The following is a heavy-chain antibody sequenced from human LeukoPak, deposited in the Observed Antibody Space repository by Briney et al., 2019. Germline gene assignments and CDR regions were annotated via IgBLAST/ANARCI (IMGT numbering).Heavy chain of an antibody. J-gene: IGHJ4*02. CDR2: ISGSGDST. Sequence: GGSLRLSCAASGFTFSSYAMSWVRQAPGKGLEWVSAISGSGDSTYYADSVKGRFTISRDNSKTRLNLKMNSSRAEDTAVSYCAKDRAASPARGFYYFDYWGQGTLVTVSS. D-gene: IGHD2/OR15-2a*01. V-gene: IGHV3-23*01. CDR1: GFTFSSYA. CDR3: AKDRAASPARGFYYFDY.